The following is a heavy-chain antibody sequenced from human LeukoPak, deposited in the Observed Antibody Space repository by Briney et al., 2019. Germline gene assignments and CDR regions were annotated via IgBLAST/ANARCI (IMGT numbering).Heavy chain of an antibody. CDR3: ARGVVIIAGYYYYYMDV. J-gene: IGHJ6*03. V-gene: IGHV4-30-4*08. CDR1: GGSISSGDYY. D-gene: IGHD3-3*01. CDR2: IYYSGST. Sequence: SQTLSLTCTVSGGSISSGDYYWSWIRQPPGKGLEWIGYIYYSGSTYYNPSLKSRVTISVDTSKNQFSLKLSSVTAADTAVSYCARGVVIIAGYYYYYMDVWGKGTTVTVSS.